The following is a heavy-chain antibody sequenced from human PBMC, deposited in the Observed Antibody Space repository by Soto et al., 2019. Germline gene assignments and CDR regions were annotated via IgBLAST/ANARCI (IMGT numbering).Heavy chain of an antibody. CDR1: GGSISTYY. J-gene: IGHJ4*02. D-gene: IGHD6-13*01. CDR3: ARVGLAAAGTTFDY. CDR2: VYYTGST. V-gene: IGHV4-59*01. Sequence: SETLSLTCTVSGGSISTYYWTWIRQPPGEGLEWIGYVYYTGSTNYNPSLKSRVSISLDTSKNQFSLNLNSVTAADTAVYYCARVGLAAAGTTFDYWGQGTLVTVSS.